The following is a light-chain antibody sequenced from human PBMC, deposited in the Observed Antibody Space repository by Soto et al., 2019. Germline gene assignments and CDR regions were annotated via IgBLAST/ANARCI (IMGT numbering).Light chain of an antibody. CDR3: FSYSTSSSLYV. CDR2: HVN. CDR1: ISDIAAYNY. J-gene: IGLJ1*01. Sequence: QSLLTQPASVSVSPGQSITSSYTGTISDIAAYNYVSWYQQHPGRAPKLLIYHVNTRPSGISNRFSGSKSGDTASLTISGLQAEDEAEYSCFSYSTSSSLYVFGSGTKVTVL. V-gene: IGLV2-14*03.